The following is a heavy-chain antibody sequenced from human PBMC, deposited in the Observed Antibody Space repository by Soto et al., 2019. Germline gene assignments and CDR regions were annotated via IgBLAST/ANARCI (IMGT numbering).Heavy chain of an antibody. V-gene: IGHV4-31*03. Sequence: SETLSLTCTVSGGSISIGGYYWSWIRQHPGKGLEWIGYIYYSGSPYYNPSLNSRVTISVDTSKNQFSLKLSPVTAADTAVYYCARRGHGAYPSSYCCLDVWGKGTTVTFSS. D-gene: IGHD4-17*01. CDR2: IYYSGSP. CDR3: ARRGHGAYPSSYCCLDV. J-gene: IGHJ6*03. CDR1: GGSISIGGYY.